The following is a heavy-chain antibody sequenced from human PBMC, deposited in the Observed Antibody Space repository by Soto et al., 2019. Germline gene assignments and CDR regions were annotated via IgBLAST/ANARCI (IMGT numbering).Heavy chain of an antibody. D-gene: IGHD2-2*03. CDR1: GSTFSYYW. V-gene: IGHV3-74*01. J-gene: IGHJ4*02. CDR2: IHKDGSTT. Sequence: WGSLRLSGAASGSTFSYYWMHWVLQAPGKGLVWVSHIHKDGSTTSYAYSVKGRFSISRDNARNTVYLQITSLRAEDTAVYYCARGGVGSFDSWGQGTQVTVSS. CDR3: ARGGVGSFDS.